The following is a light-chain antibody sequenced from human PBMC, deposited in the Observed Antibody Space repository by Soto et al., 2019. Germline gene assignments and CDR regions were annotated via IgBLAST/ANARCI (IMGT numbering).Light chain of an antibody. CDR2: RAS. CDR3: KQYNNWPPYT. CDR1: HSISSN. Sequence: EIVMTQSQATLPVSPGERATLSCRASHSISSNLAWYQQRVGQAPRLLIFRASPRAAGVPPRLSGSGPGTDFTLAISSLQSEDCAIYYWKQYNNWPPYTCGQGTRLEI. J-gene: IGKJ2*01. V-gene: IGKV3-15*01.